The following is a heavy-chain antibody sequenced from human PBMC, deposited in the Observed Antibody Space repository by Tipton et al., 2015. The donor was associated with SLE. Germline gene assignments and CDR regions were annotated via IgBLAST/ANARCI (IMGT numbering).Heavy chain of an antibody. D-gene: IGHD1-26*01. CDR1: GGSFSGYY. Sequence: TLSLTCAVYGGSFSGYYWSWIRQPPGKGLEWIGSIYYSGSTYYNPSLKSRVTISVDTSKNQFSLKLSSVTAADTAVYYCARGGELLTFDYWGQGTLVTVSS. CDR2: IYYSGST. CDR3: ARGGELLTFDY. V-gene: IGHV4-34*09. J-gene: IGHJ4*02.